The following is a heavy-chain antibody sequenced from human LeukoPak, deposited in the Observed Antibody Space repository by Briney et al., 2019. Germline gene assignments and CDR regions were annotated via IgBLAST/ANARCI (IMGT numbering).Heavy chain of an antibody. CDR1: GFTFSSYS. V-gene: IGHV3-21*01. CDR2: ISTSGSYI. J-gene: IGHJ4*02. Sequence: GGSLRLSCAASGFTFSSYSMNWVRQAPGKGLEWVSSISTSGSYIYYADSVKGRFTISRDNAKNSLYLQMNSLRAEDTAVYYCARAIFSSGWYLVDYWGQGTLVTVSS. CDR3: ARAIFSSGWYLVDY. D-gene: IGHD6-19*01.